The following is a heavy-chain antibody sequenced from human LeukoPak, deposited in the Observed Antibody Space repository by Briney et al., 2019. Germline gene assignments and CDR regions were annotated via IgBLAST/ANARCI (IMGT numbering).Heavy chain of an antibody. V-gene: IGHV3-30*03. CDR1: GFTFSSYD. CDR2: ISYDVSNK. J-gene: IGHJ4*02. Sequence: HPGGSLRLSCAASGFTFSSYDMHWVRQAPGKGLEWVAVISYDVSNKYYADSVKGRFTISRDNSKNTLYLQMNGLRAEDTAVYYCARDSDDSTSSDFWGQGTLVTVSS. D-gene: IGHD3-22*01. CDR3: ARDSDDSTSSDF.